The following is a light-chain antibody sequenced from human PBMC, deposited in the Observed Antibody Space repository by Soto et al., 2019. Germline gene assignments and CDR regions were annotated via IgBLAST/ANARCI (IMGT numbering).Light chain of an antibody. J-gene: IGLJ2*01. V-gene: IGLV2-14*01. CDR3: SSYTSSSTVV. CDR2: DVS. Sequence: QSALTQPASVSGSPGQSITISCSGTSSDVGGYNYVSWYQQHPGKAPKLMIYDVSNRPSGVSNRFSGSKSGNTASLHISGLQAEDEADYYCSSYTSSSTVVFGGGTKLTVL. CDR1: SSDVGGYNY.